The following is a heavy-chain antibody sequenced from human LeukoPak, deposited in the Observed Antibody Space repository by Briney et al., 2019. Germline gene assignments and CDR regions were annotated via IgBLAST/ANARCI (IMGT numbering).Heavy chain of an antibody. D-gene: IGHD3-16*01. CDR1: GYRFVTYG. J-gene: IGHJ4*02. CDR2: INAYNGNT. Sequence: ASVKVSCKASGYRFVTYGFSWVRQAPGQGLEWMGWINAYNGNTNYAQKFQGRVTMTTDTSATTVYMELRSLTSDDTDVYYCARGGSSSGEYCDYWGQGTLVTVSS. CDR3: ARGGSSSGEYCDY. V-gene: IGHV1-18*01.